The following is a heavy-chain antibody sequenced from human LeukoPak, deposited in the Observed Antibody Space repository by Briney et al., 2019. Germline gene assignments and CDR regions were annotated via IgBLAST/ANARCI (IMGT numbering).Heavy chain of an antibody. V-gene: IGHV4-59*01. CDR2: IYYSGST. CDR3: ARSYDSSGYLFDY. D-gene: IGHD3-22*01. Sequence: SETLSLTCTVSGGSISSYYWSWIRQPPGKGLEWIGYIYYSGSTNYNPSLKSRVTISVDTSKNQFSLKLSSVTAADTAVYYCARSYDSSGYLFDYWGQGTLVTVSS. CDR1: GGSISSYY. J-gene: IGHJ4*02.